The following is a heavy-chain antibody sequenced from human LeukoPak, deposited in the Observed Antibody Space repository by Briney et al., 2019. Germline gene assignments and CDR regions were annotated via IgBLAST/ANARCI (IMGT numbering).Heavy chain of an antibody. Sequence: GGSLRLSCAASGFTFSSYWMHWVRQAPGKGLVWVSRINSDGSSTSYADPVKGRFTISRDNAKNTLYLQMNSLRAEDTAVYYCARVWHYYDSSGYYFDYWGQGTLVTVSS. CDR3: ARVWHYYDSSGYYFDY. V-gene: IGHV3-74*01. J-gene: IGHJ4*02. CDR1: GFTFSSYW. D-gene: IGHD3-22*01. CDR2: INSDGSST.